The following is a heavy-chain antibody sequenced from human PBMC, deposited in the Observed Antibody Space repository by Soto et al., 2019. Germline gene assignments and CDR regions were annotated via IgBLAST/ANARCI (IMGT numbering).Heavy chain of an antibody. D-gene: IGHD3-10*01. CDR1: GGSISSYY. V-gene: IGHV4-59*01. J-gene: IGHJ6*02. Sequence: SETLSLTCTVSGGSISSYYWSWIRQPPGKGLEWIGYIYYSGSTNYNPSLKSRVTISVDTSKNQFSLKLSSVTAADTAVYYCARDRRRYYGSGSSYYYYGMDVWGQGTTVTVSS. CDR3: ARDRRRYYGSGSSYYYYGMDV. CDR2: IYYSGST.